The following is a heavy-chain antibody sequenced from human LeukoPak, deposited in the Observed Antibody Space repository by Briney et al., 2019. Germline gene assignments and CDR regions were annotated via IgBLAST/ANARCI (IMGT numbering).Heavy chain of an antibody. CDR2: ISSSSTYI. J-gene: IGHJ4*02. V-gene: IGHV3-21*01. D-gene: IGHD3-10*01. Sequence: GGSLRLSCAASGFTFSSYSMNWVRQAPGKGLEWVSSISSSSTYIYYADSVKGRFTISRDNAKNSLYPQMDSLRAEDTAVYYCARDPNTYGSGSDGGYWGQGTLVTVSS. CDR1: GFTFSSYS. CDR3: ARDPNTYGSGSDGGY.